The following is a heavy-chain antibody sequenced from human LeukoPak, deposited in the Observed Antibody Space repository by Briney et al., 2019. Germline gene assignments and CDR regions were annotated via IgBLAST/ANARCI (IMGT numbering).Heavy chain of an antibody. CDR2: MNPNSGNT. CDR3: ARGRNSGGPLGY. Sequence: GASVKVSCKASGYTFTSYDINWVRQATAQGLEWMGWMNPNSGNTGHAQKFQGRVTMTRNTSISTAYMELSSLRSEDTAVYYCARGRNSGGPLGYWGQGTLVTVSS. J-gene: IGHJ4*02. V-gene: IGHV1-8*01. CDR1: GYTFTSYD. D-gene: IGHD4-23*01.